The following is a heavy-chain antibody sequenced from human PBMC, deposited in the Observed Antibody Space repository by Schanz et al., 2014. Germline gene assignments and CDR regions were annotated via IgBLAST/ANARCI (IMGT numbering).Heavy chain of an antibody. CDR2: ISYDGSNK. CDR1: GFTFNFYG. Sequence: QAQVVESGGGVVQPGRSLRLSCAASGFTFNFYGIHWVRQAPGKGLEWVTVISYDGSNKYYADSVKGRFTISRDNSKNTVYLQMNSLRAEDAALYYCGKRGQDTNGSFDIWGQGTRVTVSS. CDR3: GKRGQDTNGSFDI. D-gene: IGHD2-8*01. J-gene: IGHJ3*02. V-gene: IGHV3-30*18.